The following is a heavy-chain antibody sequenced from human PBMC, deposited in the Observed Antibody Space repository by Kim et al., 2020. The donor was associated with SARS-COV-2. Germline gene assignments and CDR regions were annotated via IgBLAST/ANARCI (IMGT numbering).Heavy chain of an antibody. CDR2: INSDGSST. D-gene: IGHD1-26*01. J-gene: IGHJ3*02. V-gene: IGHV3-74*01. CDR3: ASSSRSWYSGSSGAFDI. CDR1: GFTFSSYW. Sequence: GGSLRLSCAASGFTFSSYWMHWVRQAPGKGLVWVSRINSDGSSTSYAYSVKGRFTISRDNAKNTLYLQMNSLRAADTAVYYCASSSRSWYSGSSGAFDIWGQGTMVTVSS.